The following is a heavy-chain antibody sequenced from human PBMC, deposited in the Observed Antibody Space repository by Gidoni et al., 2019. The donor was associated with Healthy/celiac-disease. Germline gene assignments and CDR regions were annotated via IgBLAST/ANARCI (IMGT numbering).Heavy chain of an antibody. CDR1: GFTFSSYG. D-gene: IGHD1-26*01. V-gene: IGHV3-30*18. J-gene: IGHJ6*03. CDR3: AKDPRRGTVGYYYYYYMDV. CDR2: ISYDGSNK. Sequence: QVQLVESGGGVVQPGRSLRLSCAASGFTFSSYGLHWVRQAPGKGLEWVAVISYDGSNKYYADSVKGRFTISRDNSKNTLYLQMNSLRAEDTAVYYCAKDPRRGTVGYYYYYYMDVWGKGTTVTVSS.